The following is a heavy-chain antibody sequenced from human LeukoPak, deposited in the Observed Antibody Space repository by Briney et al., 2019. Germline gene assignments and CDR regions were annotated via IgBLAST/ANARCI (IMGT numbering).Heavy chain of an antibody. D-gene: IGHD3-10*02. CDR3: AELGITMIGGV. J-gene: IGHJ6*04. CDR2: ISSSSSYI. V-gene: IGHV3-21*01. CDR1: GFTFSSYS. Sequence: GGSLRLSCAASGFTFSSYSMNWVRQAPGKGLEWVSSISSSSSYIYYADSVKGRFTISRDNAKNSLYLQMNSLRAEDTAVYYCAELGITMIGGVWGKGTTVTVSS.